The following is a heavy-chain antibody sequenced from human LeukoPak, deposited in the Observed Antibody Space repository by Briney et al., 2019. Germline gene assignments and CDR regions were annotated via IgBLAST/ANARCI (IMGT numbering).Heavy chain of an antibody. Sequence: ASVKVSCKASGYTVTDYYMHWVRQAPGQGLEWMGWINPNSGGTNYAQNFQGRVTMTRDTSISTAYMELSRLRSDDTAVYYCARDAWLVGATNLYYFDHWGQGTPVTVSS. CDR2: INPNSGGT. J-gene: IGHJ4*02. CDR3: ARDAWLVGATNLYYFDH. V-gene: IGHV1-2*02. CDR1: GYTVTDYY. D-gene: IGHD1-26*01.